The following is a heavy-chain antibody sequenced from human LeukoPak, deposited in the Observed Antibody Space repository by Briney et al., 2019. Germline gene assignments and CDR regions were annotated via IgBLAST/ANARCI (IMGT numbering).Heavy chain of an antibody. CDR3: ARDSSGPLY. CDR1: GFTVSNNY. D-gene: IGHD6-19*01. Sequence: PGGSLRLSCAASGFTVSNNYMSWVRQAPGKGLEWVSVIYIGGGTYYADSVKGRFTISRDNSKNTLYLQMDSLRAEDTAVYYCARDSSGPLYWGQGTLVTVSS. V-gene: IGHV3-66*01. J-gene: IGHJ4*02. CDR2: IYIGGGT.